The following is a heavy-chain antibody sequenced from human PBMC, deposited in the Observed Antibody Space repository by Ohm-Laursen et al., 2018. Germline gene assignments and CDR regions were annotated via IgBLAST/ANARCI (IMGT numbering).Heavy chain of an antibody. CDR3: ARDRRDWQQFYDC. Sequence: SLRLSCAASGFTFSSYAMSWFRRAPGKGLEWVSYINKAGTTVYYADSVKGRFTISRDNAKKSLYLEMNSLRAEDTAVYYCARDRRDWQQFYDCWGQGTLVTVSS. V-gene: IGHV3-11*01. CDR1: GFTFSSYA. CDR2: INKAGTTV. J-gene: IGHJ4*02. D-gene: IGHD5-24*01.